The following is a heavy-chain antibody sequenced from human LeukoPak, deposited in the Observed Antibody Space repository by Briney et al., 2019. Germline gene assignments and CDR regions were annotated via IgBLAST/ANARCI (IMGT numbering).Heavy chain of an antibody. V-gene: IGHV1-69*05. CDR3: AGRYCSGGSCYSGGFDY. CDR2: IIPIFGTA. J-gene: IGHJ4*02. CDR1: GGTFSSYA. D-gene: IGHD2-15*01. Sequence: SVKVSCKASGGTFSSYAISWVRQAPGQGLEWMGGIIPIFGTANYAQKFQGRVTITTDESTSTAYMELSSLRSEDTAVYYCAGRYCSGGSCYSGGFDYWGQGTLVTVSS.